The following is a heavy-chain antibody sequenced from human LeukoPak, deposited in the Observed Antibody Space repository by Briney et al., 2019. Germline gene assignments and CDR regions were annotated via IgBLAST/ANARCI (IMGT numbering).Heavy chain of an antibody. CDR2: IYYSGST. Sequence: PSETLSLTCTVSGGSISSSSYYWGWIRQPPGKGLEWIGYIYYSGSTNYNPSLKSRVTISVDTSKNQFSLKLSSVTAADTAVYYCARDREDSSSWDAFDIWGQGTMVTVSS. CDR1: GGSISSSSYY. CDR3: ARDREDSSSWDAFDI. J-gene: IGHJ3*02. D-gene: IGHD6-13*01. V-gene: IGHV4-61*01.